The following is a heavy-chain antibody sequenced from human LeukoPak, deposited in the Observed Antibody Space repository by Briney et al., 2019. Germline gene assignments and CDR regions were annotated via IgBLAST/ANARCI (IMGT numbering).Heavy chain of an antibody. CDR3: AKRQMGSGWEYYFDY. CDR1: GFTFSSYS. J-gene: IGHJ4*02. Sequence: PGGSLRLSCAASGFTFSSYSMNWVRQAPGKGLEWVSSISSSSSYIYYADSVKGRFTISRDNAKNSLYLQMNSLRAEDTAVYYCAKRQMGSGWEYYFDYWGQGTLVTVSS. V-gene: IGHV3-21*01. D-gene: IGHD6-19*01. CDR2: ISSSSSYI.